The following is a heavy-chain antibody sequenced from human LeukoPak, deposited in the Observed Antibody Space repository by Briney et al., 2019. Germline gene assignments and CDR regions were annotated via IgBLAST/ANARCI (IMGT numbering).Heavy chain of an antibody. V-gene: IGHV1-69*04. CDR2: IIPILGIA. D-gene: IGHD6-19*01. CDR1: GGTFSSYA. J-gene: IGHJ5*02. Sequence: ASVKVSCKASGGTFSSYAISWVRQAPGQGLEWMGRIIPILGIANYAQKFQGRVTITADKSASTVYMELSSLRSEDTAVYYCASGVVAGSNWFDPWGQGTLVTVSS. CDR3: ASGVVAGSNWFDP.